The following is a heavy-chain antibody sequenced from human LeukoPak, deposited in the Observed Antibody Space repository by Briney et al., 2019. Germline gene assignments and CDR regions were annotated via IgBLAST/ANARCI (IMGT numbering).Heavy chain of an antibody. CDR2: INHSGST. CDR3: ARWVDITMVRGAMGGFDY. V-gene: IGHV4-34*01. Sequence: SETLSLTCAVYGGSFSGYYWSWIRQPPGKGLEWIGEINHSGSTNYNPSLKSRVTISVDTSKNQFSLKLSSVTAADTAVYYCARWVDITMVRGAMGGFDYWGQGTLVTVSS. D-gene: IGHD3-10*01. J-gene: IGHJ4*02. CDR1: GGSFSGYY.